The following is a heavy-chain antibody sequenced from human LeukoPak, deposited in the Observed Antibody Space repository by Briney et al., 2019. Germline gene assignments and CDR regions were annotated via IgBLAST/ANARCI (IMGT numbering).Heavy chain of an antibody. CDR3: ATEVVAATNDAFDI. CDR1: GFTFSSYE. Sequence: GGSLRLSCAASGFTFSSYEMNWVRQAPGKGLEWVSYISSSGSNIHYADSVKGRFTIPRDNAKNSLYLQMNSLRAEDTAVYYCATEVVAATNDAFDIWGQGTMVTVSS. CDR2: ISSSGSNI. D-gene: IGHD2-15*01. J-gene: IGHJ3*02. V-gene: IGHV3-48*03.